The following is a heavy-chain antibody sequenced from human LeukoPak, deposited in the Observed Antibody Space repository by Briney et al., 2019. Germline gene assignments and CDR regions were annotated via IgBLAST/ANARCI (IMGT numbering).Heavy chain of an antibody. J-gene: IGHJ4*02. V-gene: IGHV4-59*12. Sequence: PSETLSLTCTVSGGSISRDYWSWIRQPPGKGLEWIGSIYYSGSTYYNPSLKSRVTISVDTSKNQFSLKLSSVTAADTAVYYCASVTSIAVAGKIDYWGQGTLVTVSS. CDR3: ASVTSIAVAGKIDY. CDR2: IYYSGST. CDR1: GGSISRDY. D-gene: IGHD6-19*01.